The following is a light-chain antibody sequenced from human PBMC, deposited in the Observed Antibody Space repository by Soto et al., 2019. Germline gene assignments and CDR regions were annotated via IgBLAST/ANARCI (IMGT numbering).Light chain of an antibody. J-gene: IGKJ5*01. CDR1: QNIDNY. CDR2: AAY. Sequence: DIKLTQSPSSLSASLGDIVTISFRESQNIDNYLHWYQQKSGKGPVALIYAAYSLRDGVSSRFSGSGYGTEFTLTINNLQPEDFATYYCHQGSGSLPITFGQGTRLEIK. CDR3: HQGSGSLPIT. V-gene: IGKV1-39*01.